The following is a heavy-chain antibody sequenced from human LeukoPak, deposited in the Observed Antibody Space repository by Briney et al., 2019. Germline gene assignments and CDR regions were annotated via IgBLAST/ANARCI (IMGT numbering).Heavy chain of an antibody. V-gene: IGHV3-23*01. CDR2: ISNDGRHI. J-gene: IGHJ4*02. CDR1: GFIFTNYA. Sequence: GGSLRLSCGGSGFIFTNYAINWVRQTPGKGLEWLSAISNDGRHIYYTDSVKGRFTTSRDNSRNTVYLQMNGLRAEDTALYYCATVMGSSPSTAYFAYWGQGTLVTVSS. D-gene: IGHD6-6*01. CDR3: ATVMGSSPSTAYFAY.